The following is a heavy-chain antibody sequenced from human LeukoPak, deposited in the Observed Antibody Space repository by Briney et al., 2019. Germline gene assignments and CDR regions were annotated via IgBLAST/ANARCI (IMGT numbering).Heavy chain of an antibody. J-gene: IGHJ4*02. Sequence: GGSLRLSCAASGFIFSDYYMSWIRQAPGKGLEWVSYISSGGSSIYYADSVKGRFTISRDNAKNSLYLQMNSLRAEDTAVYYCAREPYYDSSGYCLDYWGQGTLVTVSS. CDR3: AREPYYDSSGYCLDY. CDR2: ISSGGSSI. D-gene: IGHD3-22*01. CDR1: GFIFSDYY. V-gene: IGHV3-11*01.